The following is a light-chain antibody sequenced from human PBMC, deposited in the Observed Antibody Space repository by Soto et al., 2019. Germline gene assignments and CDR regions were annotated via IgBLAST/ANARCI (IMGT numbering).Light chain of an antibody. Sequence: QLVLTQSPSASASLGASVKLTCTLSRGHSSYAIAWHQQQPEKGPRYLMKLNSDGSHNKGDGIPDRFSGSSSGAERYLTISSLQSEDEADYYCQTWGTGPWVFGGGTKDTVL. CDR3: QTWGTGPWV. V-gene: IGLV4-69*01. CDR2: LNSDGSH. CDR1: RGHSSYA. J-gene: IGLJ3*02.